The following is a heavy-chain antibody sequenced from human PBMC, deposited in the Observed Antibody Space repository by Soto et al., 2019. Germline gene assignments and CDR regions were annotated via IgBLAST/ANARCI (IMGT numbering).Heavy chain of an antibody. CDR2: IYFSGTT. CDR3: ASEGRSSAYLDF. V-gene: IGHV4-61*03. Sequence: QVLLQESGPGLVKPSETLSLTCTVSGASVSSGSYYWSWIRQSPGKGLEWIGDIYFSGTTNYSPSLKSRVTMSLDTSRNHFSLKLKSVTAADTAVYFCASEGRSSAYLDFWGQGTLVTVSS. D-gene: IGHD1-26*01. J-gene: IGHJ4*02. CDR1: GASVSSGSYY.